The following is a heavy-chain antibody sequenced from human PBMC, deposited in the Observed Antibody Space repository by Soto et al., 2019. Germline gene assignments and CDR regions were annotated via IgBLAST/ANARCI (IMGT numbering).Heavy chain of an antibody. CDR2: ISIDGSRT. CDR1: GFIFSIYA. V-gene: IGHV3-64*04. Sequence: GGSLRLSCSGSGFIFSIYAIHWVRQAPGKGLEYVSFISIDGSRTHYADSVKGRFTISRDNSKNTLYLQMNSLRAEDTAVYYCASYGGSGQGYWGQGTLVTVLL. D-gene: IGHD2-15*01. J-gene: IGHJ4*02. CDR3: ASYGGSGQGY.